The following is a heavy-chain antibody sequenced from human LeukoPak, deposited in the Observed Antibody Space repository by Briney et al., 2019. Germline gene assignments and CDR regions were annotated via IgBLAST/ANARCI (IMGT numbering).Heavy chain of an antibody. CDR3: AVPAAPMGWFDL. CDR2: MNPNSGNT. CDR1: GYTFTSYD. J-gene: IGHJ5*02. Sequence: ASVKVSCKASGYTFTSYDINWVRQATGQGLEWMGWMNPNSGNTGYAQKFQGRVTMTRNTSISTAYMELSSLRSEDTAVYYCAVPAAPMGWFDLWGQGTLVTVSS. D-gene: IGHD2-2*01. V-gene: IGHV1-8*01.